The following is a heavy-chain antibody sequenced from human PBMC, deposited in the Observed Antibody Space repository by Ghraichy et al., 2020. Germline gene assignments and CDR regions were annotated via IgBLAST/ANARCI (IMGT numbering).Heavy chain of an antibody. CDR1: GGSISGYY. J-gene: IGHJ4*02. CDR2: IYPRGST. D-gene: IGHD3-22*01. Sequence: ETLSLTCTVSGGSISGYYWSWIRQPPGKGLEYIGYIYPRGSTKYNPSLKSRVTISVDTSKNHFSLSLSSVTAADTAIYYCARHYDYYDSPYYFDLWGQGTLVTVSS. V-gene: IGHV4-4*09. CDR3: ARHYDYYDSPYYFDL.